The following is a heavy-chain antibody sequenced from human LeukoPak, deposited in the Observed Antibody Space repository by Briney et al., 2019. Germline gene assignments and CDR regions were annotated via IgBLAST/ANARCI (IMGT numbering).Heavy chain of an antibody. Sequence: SVKVSCKASGYTFTSYYMHWVRQAPGQGLEWMGGIIPIFGTEKYAQKFQGRVTITTDESTSTAYMELSSLRSEDTAVYYCARGRPVDYWGQGTLVTVSS. CDR1: GYTFTSYY. CDR3: ARGRPVDY. J-gene: IGHJ4*02. CDR2: IIPIFGTE. V-gene: IGHV1-69*05.